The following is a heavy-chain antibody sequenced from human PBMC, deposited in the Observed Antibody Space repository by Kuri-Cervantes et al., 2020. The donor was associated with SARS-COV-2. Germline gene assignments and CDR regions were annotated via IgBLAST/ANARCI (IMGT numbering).Heavy chain of an antibody. D-gene: IGHD4-23*01. Sequence: GGSRRLSGAASEFTFSSYWMHWVRQAPGKGLVWVSRINSDGSSTSYADSVKGRFTISRDNAKNTLYLQMNSLRAEDTAVYYCARDPVTPGYYYYYGMDVWGQGTTVTVSS. J-gene: IGHJ6*02. CDR1: EFTFSSYW. CDR3: ARDPVTPGYYYYYGMDV. V-gene: IGHV3-74*01. CDR2: INSDGSST.